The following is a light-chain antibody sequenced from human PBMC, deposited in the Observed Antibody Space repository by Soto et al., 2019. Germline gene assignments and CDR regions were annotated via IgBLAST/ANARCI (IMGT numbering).Light chain of an antibody. CDR3: QQYASSFRT. J-gene: IGKJ1*01. CDR1: QSVRSSY. CDR2: GAS. V-gene: IGKV3-20*01. Sequence: ETVLTQSPGTLSLSPGDRATLSCRASQSVRSSYLAWYQQKPGQAPRLLIYGASTRATGIPDRISGSGSGTDFTLTISRLEPEDFAVYYCQQYASSFRTFGQGTKVDIK.